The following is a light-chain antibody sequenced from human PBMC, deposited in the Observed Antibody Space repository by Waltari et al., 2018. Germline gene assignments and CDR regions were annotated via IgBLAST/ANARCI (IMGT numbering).Light chain of an antibody. CDR1: SSNIGTYY. J-gene: IGLJ2*01. CDR2: RNN. CDR3: AVWDDSVSGLV. V-gene: IGLV1-47*01. Sequence: QSVLTQPPSASGTPGQRVTISCSGSSSNIGTYYVYWYHQLPGTAPKLLIYRNNQRPSGVPDRFSGSKSGTSASLAISGLRSEDEADYYCAVWDDSVSGLVFGGGTRLTVL.